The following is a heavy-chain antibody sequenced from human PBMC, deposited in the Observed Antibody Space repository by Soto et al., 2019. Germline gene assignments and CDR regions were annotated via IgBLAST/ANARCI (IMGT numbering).Heavy chain of an antibody. CDR1: GSPINTDY. CDR3: ARAMRDAYNFYFRGMDV. CDR2: IYHSGST. V-gene: IGHV4-38-2*01. D-gene: IGHD1-1*01. J-gene: IGHJ6*02. Sequence: SETLSLTCAVSGSPINTDYWAWIRQPPGKGLEWIGSIYHSGSTDSNPSLESRVSISIDNSKNQFSLNLSSVTAADTAVYYCARAMRDAYNFYFRGMDVWGQGTTVTVSS.